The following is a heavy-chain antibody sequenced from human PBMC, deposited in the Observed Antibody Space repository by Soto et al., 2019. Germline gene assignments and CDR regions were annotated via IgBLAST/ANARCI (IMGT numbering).Heavy chain of an antibody. Sequence: PGGSLRLSCAASGLTVRSNFMTWVRQAPGKGLEWVSLIYSGGSTYYSDSVKGRFTISRDNSKNTLYLQMSSLRSEDTAVYYCASSFTVPAAIGYWGQGTLVTVSS. CDR3: ASSFTVPAAIGY. D-gene: IGHD2-2*02. V-gene: IGHV3-66*01. CDR1: GLTVRSNF. CDR2: IYSGGST. J-gene: IGHJ4*02.